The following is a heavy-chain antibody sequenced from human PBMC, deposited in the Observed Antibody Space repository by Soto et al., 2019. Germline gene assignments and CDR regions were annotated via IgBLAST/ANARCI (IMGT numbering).Heavy chain of an antibody. V-gene: IGHV3-21*01. J-gene: IGHJ2*01. CDR1: GFTFSSYS. CDR2: ISSSSSYI. Sequence: EVQLVESGGGLVKPGGSLRLSCAASGFTFSSYSMNWVRQAPGKGLEWVSSISSSSSYIYYADSVKGRFTISRDNAKNSLYLQMNSLRAEATAVYYCARDKGGNSPYWYFDLWGRGTLVTVSS. D-gene: IGHD2-21*02. CDR3: ARDKGGNSPYWYFDL.